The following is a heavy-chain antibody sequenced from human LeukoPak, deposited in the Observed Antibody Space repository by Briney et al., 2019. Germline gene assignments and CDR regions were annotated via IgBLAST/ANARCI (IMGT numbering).Heavy chain of an antibody. D-gene: IGHD6-13*01. CDR2: IWYDGSNK. V-gene: IGHV3-33*01. J-gene: IGHJ4*02. CDR1: GFTFSSYG. CDR3: ASERPSSSWYDY. Sequence: GGSLRLSCAASGFTFSSYGMHWVRQAPGKGLEWVAVIWYDGSNKYYADSVKGRFTISRDNSKNTLYLQMNSLRAEDTAVYYCASERPSSSWYDYWGQGTLVTVSS.